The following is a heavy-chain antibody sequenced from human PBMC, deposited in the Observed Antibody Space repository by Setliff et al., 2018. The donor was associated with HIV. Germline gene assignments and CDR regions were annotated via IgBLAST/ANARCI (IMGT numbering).Heavy chain of an antibody. Sequence: ASVKVSCKASGYTFNSFYIHWVRQAPGQGLERLGMINPSGGSTTYAQKFQGRVNMTSDTSTSTVYMDLSSLGSEDTAMYYCTRGGQYSGDYLPRDYYMDVWGNGTTVTVSS. V-gene: IGHV1-46*02. D-gene: IGHD1-26*01. CDR3: TRGGQYSGDYLPRDYYMDV. J-gene: IGHJ6*03. CDR2: INPSGGST. CDR1: GYTFNSFY.